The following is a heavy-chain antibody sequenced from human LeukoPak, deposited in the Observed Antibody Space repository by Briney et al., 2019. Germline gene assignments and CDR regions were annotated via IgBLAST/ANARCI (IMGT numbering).Heavy chain of an antibody. CDR1: GGSFSGYY. Sequence: SETLSLTCAVYGGSFSGYYWSWIRQSPGTGLEWIGEIHHSGSTNYNSSLESRVTMSIDTSNNQFSLKLTSVTAADTAVYYCASHKYPVQAFDVWGQGTMVTVSS. J-gene: IGHJ3*01. CDR2: IHHSGST. D-gene: IGHD2-2*02. V-gene: IGHV4-34*01. CDR3: ASHKYPVQAFDV.